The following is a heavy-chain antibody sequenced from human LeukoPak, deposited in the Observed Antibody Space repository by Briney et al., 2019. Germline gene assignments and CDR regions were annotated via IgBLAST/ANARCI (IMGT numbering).Heavy chain of an antibody. V-gene: IGHV3-23*01. Sequence: PGGSLRLSCAASGFTFSRHWMSWVRQAPGKGLEWVSALSGSGGSTYYADSVKGRFTISRDNSKNTLYLQMNSLRAEDTAVYYCAKESLIVVVPGNWFDPWGQGTLVTVSS. CDR2: LSGSGGST. D-gene: IGHD2-2*01. CDR1: GFTFSRHW. CDR3: AKESLIVVVPGNWFDP. J-gene: IGHJ5*02.